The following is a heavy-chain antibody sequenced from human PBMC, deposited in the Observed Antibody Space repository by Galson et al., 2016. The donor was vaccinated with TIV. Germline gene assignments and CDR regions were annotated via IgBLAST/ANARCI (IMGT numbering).Heavy chain of an antibody. J-gene: IGHJ3*01. D-gene: IGHD4-17*01. CDR1: GVSISSGFSY. Sequence: TLSLTCSVSGVSISSGFSYWNWVRQSPGQGLEWIGYIHFTGRTYYNPSFQSRVSISVDTSKSQFSLNLRSVTAADTAVYFCARETYGDYDNYGAFDFWDRGTMVTVSS. V-gene: IGHV4-31*03. CDR3: ARETYGDYDNYGAFDF. CDR2: IHFTGRT.